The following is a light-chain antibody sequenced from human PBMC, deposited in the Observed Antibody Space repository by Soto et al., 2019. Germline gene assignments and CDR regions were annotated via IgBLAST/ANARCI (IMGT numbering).Light chain of an antibody. CDR3: QLRTNWLT. Sequence: EIVLTQSPATLSLSPGERATLSCRASQSVSDYIAWYQQKPGQAPRLLIYDTSNRATGVPARFSGSGSGTDFTLTISSLEPEDFAVYFCQLRTNWLTFGGGTRVEIK. V-gene: IGKV3-11*01. CDR2: DTS. CDR1: QSVSDY. J-gene: IGKJ4*01.